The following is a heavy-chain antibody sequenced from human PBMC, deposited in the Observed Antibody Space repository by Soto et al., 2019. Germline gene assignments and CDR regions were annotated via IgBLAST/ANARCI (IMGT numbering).Heavy chain of an antibody. J-gene: IGHJ6*02. CDR2: IYQSGST. Sequence: TPSLTCAVPDGSLARGVNSCAGFRLPQGKGLEWIGYIYQSGSTYYNPSRKSRVTIPVDRSKNQFCLKLSSVTAADTAVYYCARDLSTVSNGFIVDGMDVWGQGSTVTVSS. D-gene: IGHD1-26*01. CDR3: ARDLSTVSNGFIVDGMDV. V-gene: IGHV4-30-2*01. CDR1: DGSLARGVNS.